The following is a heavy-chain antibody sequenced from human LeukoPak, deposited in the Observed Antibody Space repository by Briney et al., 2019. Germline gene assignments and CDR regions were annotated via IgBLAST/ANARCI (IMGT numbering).Heavy chain of an antibody. CDR1: GYTFTSYG. V-gene: IGHV1-18*01. CDR3: ARGTRGYSYGPPSP. Sequence: GASVKVSCKASGYTFTSYGISWVRQAPGQGLEWMGWISAYNGNTNYAQKLQGRVTMTTDTPTSTAYMELRSLRSDDTAVYYCARGTRGYSYGPPSPWGQGTLVTVSS. J-gene: IGHJ5*02. CDR2: ISAYNGNT. D-gene: IGHD5-18*01.